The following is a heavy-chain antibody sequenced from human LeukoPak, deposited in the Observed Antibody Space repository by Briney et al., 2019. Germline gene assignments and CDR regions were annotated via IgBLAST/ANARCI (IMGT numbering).Heavy chain of an antibody. D-gene: IGHD5-12*01. CDR2: IYYSGST. CDR1: GGSISSSSYY. V-gene: IGHV4-39*01. CDR3: ASSGYDSPFDY. Sequence: SETLSLTCTVSGGSISSSSYYWGWIRQPPGKGLEWIGSIYYSGSTYYNPSLKSRVTISVDTSKNQFSLKLSSVTAADTAVYYCASSGYDSPFDYWGQGTLVTVSS. J-gene: IGHJ4*02.